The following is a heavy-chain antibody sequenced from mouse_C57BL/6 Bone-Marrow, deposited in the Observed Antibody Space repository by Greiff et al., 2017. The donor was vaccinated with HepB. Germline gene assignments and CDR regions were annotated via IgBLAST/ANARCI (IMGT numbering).Heavy chain of an antibody. D-gene: IGHD3-2*02. V-gene: IGHV5-4*01. CDR2: ISDGGSYT. CDR1: GFTFSSYA. Sequence: EVKLMESGGGLVKPGGSLKLSCAASGFTFSSYAMSWVRQTPEKRLEWVATISDGGSYTYYPDNVKGRFTISRDNAKNNLYLQMSHLKSEDTAMYYCARDWLRPSMDYWGQGTSVTVSS. J-gene: IGHJ4*01. CDR3: ARDWLRPSMDY.